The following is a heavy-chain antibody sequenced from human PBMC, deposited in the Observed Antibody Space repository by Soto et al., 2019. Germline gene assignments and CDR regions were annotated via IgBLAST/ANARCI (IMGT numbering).Heavy chain of an antibody. CDR2: IYYSGST. CDR1: GGSISSGGYY. Sequence: QVQLQESGPGLVKPSQTLSLTCTVSGGSISSGGYYWSWIRQHPGKGLEWSGYIYYSGSTYDNPSLQSRVTISVDTSKNQFSLKLSAVTAADTAVYYCARDGGTYGGNSATPPGFDYWGQGTLVTVSS. V-gene: IGHV4-31*03. J-gene: IGHJ4*02. CDR3: ARDGGTYGGNSATPPGFDY. D-gene: IGHD2-21*02.